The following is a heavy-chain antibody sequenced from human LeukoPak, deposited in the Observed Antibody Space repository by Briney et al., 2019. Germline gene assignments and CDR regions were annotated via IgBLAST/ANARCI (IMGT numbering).Heavy chain of an antibody. V-gene: IGHV1-69*13. CDR1: GGTFSSYA. J-gene: IGHJ4*02. CDR2: IIPIFGTA. Sequence: SVKVSCKASGGTFSSYAISWVRQAPGQGLEWMGGIIPIFGTANYAQKFQGRVTITADESTGTAYMELSSLRSEDTAVYYCARIGGNSPNFDYWGQGTLVTVSS. D-gene: IGHD4-23*01. CDR3: ARIGGNSPNFDY.